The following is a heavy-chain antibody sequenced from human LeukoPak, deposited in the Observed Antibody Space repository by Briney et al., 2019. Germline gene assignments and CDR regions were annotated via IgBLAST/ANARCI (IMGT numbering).Heavy chain of an antibody. CDR1: GFTFSSYS. J-gene: IGHJ4*02. CDR2: ISSSSSYI. Sequence: PGGSLGLSCAASGFTFSSYSMNWVRQAPGKGLEWVSSISSSSSYIYYADSVKGRFTISRDNAKNSLYLQMNSLRAEDTAVYYCAKMSGGYFDYWGQGTLVTVSS. CDR3: AKMSGGYFDY. V-gene: IGHV3-21*01. D-gene: IGHD3-10*01.